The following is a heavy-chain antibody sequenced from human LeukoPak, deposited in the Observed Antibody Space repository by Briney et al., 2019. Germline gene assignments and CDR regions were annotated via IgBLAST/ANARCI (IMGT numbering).Heavy chain of an antibody. CDR2: IYPGDSDT. CDR1: GYSFTSYW. D-gene: IGHD2-15*01. V-gene: IGHV5-51*01. J-gene: IGHJ3*02. CDR3: ARRMNGLGYCSGGSCEDAFDI. Sequence: GESLKISCKGSGYSFTSYWIGWVRQMPGKGLEWMGIIYPGDSDTRYSPSFQGQVTISADKSSSTAYLQWSSLKASDAAMYYCARRMNGLGYCSGGSCEDAFDIWGQGTMVTVSS.